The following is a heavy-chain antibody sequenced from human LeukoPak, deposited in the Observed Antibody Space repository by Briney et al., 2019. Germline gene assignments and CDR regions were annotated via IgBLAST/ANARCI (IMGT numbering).Heavy chain of an antibody. CDR3: ATTPNYYDGSGFYYDDY. CDR1: GFTFSRYA. J-gene: IGHJ4*02. CDR2: ISYDGDKI. Sequence: GGSLRLSCAASGFTFSRYAMHWVRQAPGKGLEWVAIISYDGDKIYYGDSVKGRFTISRDNSKNTLYLQMNSLRAEDTALYYCATTPNYYDGSGFYYDDYWGQGTLVTVSS. V-gene: IGHV3-30-3*01. D-gene: IGHD3-22*01.